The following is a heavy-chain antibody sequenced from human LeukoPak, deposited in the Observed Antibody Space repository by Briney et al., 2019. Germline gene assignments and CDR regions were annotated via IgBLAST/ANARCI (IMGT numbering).Heavy chain of an antibody. CDR2: IGADTVTT. D-gene: IGHD6-19*01. V-gene: IGHV3-23*01. CDR1: GLTFSNFA. CDR3: AKRGPGAVAGSFDF. J-gene: IGHJ4*02. Sequence: GGSLRLSCAASGLTFSNFAMAWVRQAPGKGLEWVSIIGADTVTTIYADSVKGRFTISRDNSKNTVSLQMTSLRGDDTAMYFCAKRGPGAVAGSFDFWGQGSLVTVSS.